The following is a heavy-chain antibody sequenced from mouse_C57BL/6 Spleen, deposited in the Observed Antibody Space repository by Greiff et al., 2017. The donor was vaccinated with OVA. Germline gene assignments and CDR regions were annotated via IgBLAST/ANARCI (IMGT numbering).Heavy chain of an antibody. J-gene: IGHJ3*01. V-gene: IGHV1-69*01. Sequence: VQLQQPGAELVMPGASVKLSCKASGYTFTSYWMHWVKQRPGQGLEWIGEIDPSDSYTNYNQKFKGKSTLTVDKSSSTAYMQLSSLTSEDSAVYYCARSGVYYDYDEGAWFAYWGQGTLVTVSA. CDR3: ARSGVYYDYDEGAWFAY. CDR1: GYTFTSYW. CDR2: IDPSDSYT. D-gene: IGHD2-4*01.